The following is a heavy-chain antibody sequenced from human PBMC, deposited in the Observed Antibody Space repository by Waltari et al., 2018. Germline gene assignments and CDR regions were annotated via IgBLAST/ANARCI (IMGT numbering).Heavy chain of an antibody. D-gene: IGHD1-26*01. J-gene: IGHJ5*02. CDR2: IKQDGTEK. Sequence: EVQLVESGGGLVQPGGSLRLSCAASGFSFSLYWMNWVRQAPGKGLEGVANIKQDGTEKYYVDAVRGRFTISRDNAKNSVYLQMNSLRDEETAVYYCARGGASWGQGTLVTVSS. CDR1: GFSFSLYW. V-gene: IGHV3-7*01. CDR3: ARGGAS.